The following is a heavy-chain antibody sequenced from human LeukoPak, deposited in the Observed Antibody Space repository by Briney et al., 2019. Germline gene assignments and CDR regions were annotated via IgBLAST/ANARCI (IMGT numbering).Heavy chain of an antibody. J-gene: IGHJ4*02. CDR2: IYHSGST. Sequence: SETLSLTCTVSGGSISSGGYYWSWIRQPPGKGLEWIGYIYHSGSTNYNPSLKSRVTISVDTSKNQFSLKLSSVTAADTAVYYRARDYDSSGSFDYWGQGTLVTVSS. D-gene: IGHD3-22*01. CDR3: ARDYDSSGSFDY. V-gene: IGHV4-61*08. CDR1: GGSISSGGYY.